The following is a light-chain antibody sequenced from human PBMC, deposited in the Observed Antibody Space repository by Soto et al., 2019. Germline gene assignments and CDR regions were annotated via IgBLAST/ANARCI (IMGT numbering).Light chain of an antibody. J-gene: IGKJ3*01. V-gene: IGKV3-20*01. CDR1: QTVSSNN. CDR2: GAS. CDR3: QQYGSSPWT. Sequence: DIVLTQSPSTLSLSPGERATISCRASQTVSSNNLAWYQQKRDQAPRLLIYGASSRAAAIPDRFRGSGSGTDFTLIISSLAPEDFAVYYCQQYGSSPWTFGPGTEVDIK.